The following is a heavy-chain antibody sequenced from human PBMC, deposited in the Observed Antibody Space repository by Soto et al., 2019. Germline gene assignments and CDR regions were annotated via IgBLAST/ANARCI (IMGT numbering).Heavy chain of an antibody. Sequence: QVQLVQSGAEVKKPGASVKGSCKASGYTFTSYPMHWVRQAPGQRLEWMGWINAGNGNTKYSQKFQGRVTITRDTSASTADMELSSLISEDTAVYYCARDVGDTGDWGQGTLVTVSS. D-gene: IGHD1-26*01. CDR1: GYTFTSYP. CDR2: INAGNGNT. CDR3: ARDVGDTGD. V-gene: IGHV1-3*01. J-gene: IGHJ4*02.